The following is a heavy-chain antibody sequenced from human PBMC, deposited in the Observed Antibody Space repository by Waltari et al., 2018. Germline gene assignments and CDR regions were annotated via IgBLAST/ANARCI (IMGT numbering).Heavy chain of an antibody. J-gene: IGHJ4*02. D-gene: IGHD1-1*01. CDR2: ISMSSRYM. V-gene: IGHV3-21*01. CDR3: PRDRTGLKSQSSFDS. CDR1: GFTLSAYT. Sequence: EVQLVESGGGLVKPGGSLRLSCAASGFTLSAYTMNWVRQAPGKGLEWVSSISMSSRYMYYADSVKGRFTISRDDAKRSLYLQMNTLRDEDSAFYYCPRDRTGLKSQSSFDSWGQGTLVIVSS.